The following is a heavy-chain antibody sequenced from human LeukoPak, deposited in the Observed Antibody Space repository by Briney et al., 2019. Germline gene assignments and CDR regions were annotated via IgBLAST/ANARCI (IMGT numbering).Heavy chain of an antibody. CDR3: ARGFHQYCSSSACYGPSDY. CDR1: GGSISSDSYY. J-gene: IGHJ4*02. Sequence: SETLSLTCTVSGGSISSDSYYWNWIRQPPGRGLEWIGRIYAPENTNYNPSLKSRVTISVDTSKNQFSLKLSSVTAADTAVYYCARGFHQYCSSSACYGPSDYWGQGTLVTVSS. V-gene: IGHV4-61*02. CDR2: IYAPENT. D-gene: IGHD2-2*01.